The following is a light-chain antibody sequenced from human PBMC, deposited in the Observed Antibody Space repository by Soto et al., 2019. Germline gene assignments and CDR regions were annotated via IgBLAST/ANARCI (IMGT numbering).Light chain of an antibody. CDR2: DAS. Sequence: EIVLTQSPATLSLSPGERATLSCRASLNINNFLAWYQQRPGQVPRLLIYDASNRATGVPARFSGSGSGTDFPPTISNLEPEDFAVYYCQQRRNWPITFGGGTKVEIK. CDR1: LNINNF. J-gene: IGKJ4*01. V-gene: IGKV3-11*01. CDR3: QQRRNWPIT.